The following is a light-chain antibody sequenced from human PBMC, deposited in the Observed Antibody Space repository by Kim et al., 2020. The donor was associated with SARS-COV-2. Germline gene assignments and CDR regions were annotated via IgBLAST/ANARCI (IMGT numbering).Light chain of an antibody. CDR1: SSSLGAVFH. J-gene: IGLJ1*01. CDR3: QSYDITLRGYV. V-gene: IGLV1-40*01. CDR2: DNN. Sequence: QRVTIACSGTSSSLGAVFHVHWYQHLPGTSPKLLISDNNNRPSGVPDRVSGSKSGTSASLAITGLQAEDEADYYCQSYDITLRGYVFGSGTKVTVL.